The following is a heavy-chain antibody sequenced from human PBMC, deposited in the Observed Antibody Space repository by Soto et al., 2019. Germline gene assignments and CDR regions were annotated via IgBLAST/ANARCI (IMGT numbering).Heavy chain of an antibody. D-gene: IGHD6-6*01. V-gene: IGHV1-69*13. CDR3: AIEYSSSPPYYPIGY. Sequence: ASVKVSCKASGGTFSRYSISWVRQAPVQGLEWMGGIIPIFGTANYAQKFQGRVTITADESTSTAYMELSSLRSEDTAVYYCAIEYSSSPPYYPIGYWGQGTLVTVSS. CDR2: IIPIFGTA. CDR1: GGTFSRYS. J-gene: IGHJ4*02.